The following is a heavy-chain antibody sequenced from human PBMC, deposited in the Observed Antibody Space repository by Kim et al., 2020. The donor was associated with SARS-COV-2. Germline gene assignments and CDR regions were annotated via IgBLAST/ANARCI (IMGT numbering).Heavy chain of an antibody. J-gene: IGHJ5*01. CDR1: GVSVSSYY. CDR3: ARVGPSLRFLVWEVEDS. Sequence: SETLSLTCTVSGVSVSSYYWSWIRQPPGKGLEWIGYIYNTGITKYNPSLNSRVTISVDTSKNQFSLKLTSVTAADTAVYYCARVGPSLRFLVWEVEDS. D-gene: IGHD3-3*01. V-gene: IGHV4-59*02. CDR2: IYNTGIT.